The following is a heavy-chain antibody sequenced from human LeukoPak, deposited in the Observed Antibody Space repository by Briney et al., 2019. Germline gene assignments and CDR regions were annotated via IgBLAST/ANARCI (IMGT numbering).Heavy chain of an antibody. CDR1: GFTFSSHA. V-gene: IGHV3-23*01. D-gene: IGHD2-2*01. CDR3: AKDLDCSSTSCYPDY. Sequence: GGSLRLSCAAYGFTFSSHAMSSVRQAPGKGLEWDSAMSGSGGSTYYADSVKGRFTISRDNSKNTLYLQMNSLRAEDTAVYYCAKDLDCSSTSCYPDYWGQGTLVTVSS. J-gene: IGHJ4*02. CDR2: MSGSGGST.